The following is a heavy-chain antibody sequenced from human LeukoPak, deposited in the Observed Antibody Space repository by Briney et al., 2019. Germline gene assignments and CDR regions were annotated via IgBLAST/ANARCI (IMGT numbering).Heavy chain of an antibody. CDR2: ISSNGDST. Sequence: GSLRLSCAASGFTFSSYGMHWVRQAPGKGLEYVSAISSNGDSTYYADSVKGRFTISRDNSKNTLYLQMGSLRAEDMAVYYCARSATTYGDLGDWGQGTLVTVSS. V-gene: IGHV3-64*02. J-gene: IGHJ4*02. D-gene: IGHD4/OR15-4a*01. CDR1: GFTFSSYG. CDR3: ARSATTYGDLGD.